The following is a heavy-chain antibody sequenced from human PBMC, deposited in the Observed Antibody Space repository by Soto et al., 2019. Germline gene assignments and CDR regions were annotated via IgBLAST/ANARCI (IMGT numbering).Heavy chain of an antibody. D-gene: IGHD3-10*01. J-gene: IGHJ3*02. CDR1: GGSISSYY. CDR2: IYYSGST. V-gene: IGHV4-59*01. CDR3: ARWERVLLWFGESSDAFDI. Sequence: PSETLSLTCTVSGGSISSYYWSWIRQPPGKGLEWIGYIYYSGSTNYNPSLKSRVTISVDTSKNQFSLKLSSVTAADTAVYYCARWERVLLWFGESSDAFDIWGQGTMVTVS.